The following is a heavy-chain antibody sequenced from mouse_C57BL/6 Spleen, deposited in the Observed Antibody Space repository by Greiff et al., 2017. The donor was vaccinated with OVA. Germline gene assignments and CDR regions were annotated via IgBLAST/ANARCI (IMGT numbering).Heavy chain of an antibody. D-gene: IGHD2-4*01. J-gene: IGHJ3*01. CDR2: ISYDGSN. CDR3: ARDDYEGFFAY. V-gene: IGHV3-6*01. CDR1: GYSITSGYY. Sequence: EVQRVESGPGLVKPSQSLSLTCSVTGYSITSGYYWNWIRQFPGNKLEWMGYISYDGSNNYNPSLKNRISITRDTSKNQFFLKLNSVTTEDTATYYCARDDYEGFFAYWGQGTLVTVSA.